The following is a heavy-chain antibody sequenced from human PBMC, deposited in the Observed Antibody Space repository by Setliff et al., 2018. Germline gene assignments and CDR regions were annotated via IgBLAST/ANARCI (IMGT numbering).Heavy chain of an antibody. J-gene: IGHJ5*02. CDR2: IVVGSGHT. V-gene: IGHV1-58*01. CDR3: AARYYYDTLPYGS. D-gene: IGHD3-22*01. Sequence: SVKVSCKASGFSFSSSALQWVRQARGQRLEWIGWIVVGSGHTDYAQNFQERVTITRDMSTSTAYMELASLTSEDTALYYCAARYYYDTLPYGSWGQGTRVTVSS. CDR1: GFSFSSSA.